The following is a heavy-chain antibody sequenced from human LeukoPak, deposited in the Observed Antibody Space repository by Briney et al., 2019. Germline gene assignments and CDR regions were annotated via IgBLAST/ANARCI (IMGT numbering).Heavy chain of an antibody. CDR2: IYYSGST. J-gene: IGHJ1*01. CDR1: GGSISGFH. Sequence: PSETLSLTCTVSGGSISGFHWSWIRQPPGKGLEWIGYIYYSGSTNYNPSLKSRVTISVDTSKNQFSLRLSSVTAADTAVYYCAKGTVTTEYFHPWGQGTLVTVSS. CDR3: AKGTVTTEYFHP. V-gene: IGHV4-59*01. D-gene: IGHD4-17*01.